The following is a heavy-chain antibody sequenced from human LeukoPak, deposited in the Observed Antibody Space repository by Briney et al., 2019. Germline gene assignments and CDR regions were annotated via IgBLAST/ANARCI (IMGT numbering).Heavy chain of an antibody. CDR3: AASCEGDGYNYEVACYGMDV. V-gene: IGHV4-59*01. J-gene: IGHJ6*02. D-gene: IGHD5-24*01. Sequence: PSETLSLTCTVSGGSISSYYWSWIRQPPGKGLEWIGYIYYSGSTNYNPSLKSRVTISVDTSENQFSLKLSSVTAADTAVYYCAASCEGDGYNYEVACYGMDVWGQGTTVTVSS. CDR1: GGSISSYY. CDR2: IYYSGST.